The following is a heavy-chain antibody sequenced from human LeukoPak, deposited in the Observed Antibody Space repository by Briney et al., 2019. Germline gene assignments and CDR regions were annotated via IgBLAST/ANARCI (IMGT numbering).Heavy chain of an antibody. CDR3: ARGYCGGGNCYSWNDGLDV. V-gene: IGHV3-21*01. CDR2: IGSSSSYI. CDR1: GFTFSSFS. Sequence: GGSLRLSCAASGFTFSSFSMNWVRQAPGKGLEWVSSIGSSSSYIYYADSVKGRFTISRDNAKNSLYLQMSSLRAEDTAVYYCARGYCGGGNCYSWNDGLDVWGQGSTLSVSS. D-gene: IGHD2-15*01. J-gene: IGHJ6*02.